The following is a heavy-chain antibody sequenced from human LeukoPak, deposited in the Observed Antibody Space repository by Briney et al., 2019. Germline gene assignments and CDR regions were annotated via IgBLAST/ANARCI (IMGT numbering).Heavy chain of an antibody. CDR1: GYTFTGYD. J-gene: IGHJ5*02. D-gene: IGHD5-12*01. CDR3: ARGAGYSGYEHNWFDP. V-gene: IGHV1-8*01. Sequence: ASVKVSCKASGYTFTGYDINWVRQATGQGLEWMGWMNPNSGNTGYAQKFQGRVTMTRNTPISTAYMELSSLRSEDTAVYYCARGAGYSGYEHNWFDPWGQGTLVTVSS. CDR2: MNPNSGNT.